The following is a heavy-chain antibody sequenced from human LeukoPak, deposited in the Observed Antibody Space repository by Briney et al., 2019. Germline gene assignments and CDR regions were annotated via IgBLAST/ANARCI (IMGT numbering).Heavy chain of an antibody. Sequence: SVKVSCKASGGTFSSYAISWVRQAPGQGLEWMGGIIPIFGTANYAQKFQGRVTVTADKSTSTAYMELSSLRSEDTAVYYCARQYDRDAFDIWGQGTMVTVSS. V-gene: IGHV1-69*06. CDR3: ARQYDRDAFDI. D-gene: IGHD3-22*01. CDR1: GGTFSSYA. CDR2: IIPIFGTA. J-gene: IGHJ3*02.